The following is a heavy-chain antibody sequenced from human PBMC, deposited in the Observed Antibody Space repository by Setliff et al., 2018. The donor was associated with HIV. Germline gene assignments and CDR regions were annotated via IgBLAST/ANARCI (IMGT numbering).Heavy chain of an antibody. CDR3: ARVARGGHSSRWYYFDY. V-gene: IGHV4-61*02. Sequence: KASETLSLTCSVSGASTHSKNFYWNWLRQPAGKGLEWIGRIYTSGSTNYNPSLKSRVTISVDTSKNQSSLKVSSVTAADTAVYYCARVARGGHSSRWYYFDYWGQGTLVTVSS. J-gene: IGHJ4*02. CDR1: GASTHSKNFY. CDR2: IYTSGST. D-gene: IGHD6-13*01.